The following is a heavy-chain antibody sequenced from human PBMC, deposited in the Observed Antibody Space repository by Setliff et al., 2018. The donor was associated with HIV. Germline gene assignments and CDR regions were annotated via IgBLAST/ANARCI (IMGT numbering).Heavy chain of an antibody. Sequence: GESLKISCKGSGYSFTTYWIGWVRQMPGKGLEWMWIIYPSDSDIRYSPSFQGQVTISVDKSTNTAFLQWTSLRASDTAMYYCTRLWHENWGGVDYWGQGTLVTVSS. J-gene: IGHJ4*02. CDR1: GYSFTTYW. D-gene: IGHD3-16*01. CDR3: TRLWHENWGGVDY. V-gene: IGHV5-51*01. CDR2: IYPSDSDI.